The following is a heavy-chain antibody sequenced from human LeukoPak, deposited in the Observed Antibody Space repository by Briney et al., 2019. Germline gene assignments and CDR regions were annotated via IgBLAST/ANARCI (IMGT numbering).Heavy chain of an antibody. V-gene: IGHV4-4*07. CDR2: IYTSGST. Sequence: SETLPLTCTVSGGSITRYYWRWVRQPAGKGLEWIGRIYTSGSTNYNPSLKSRVTMSVDTSKNQFSLKLSSVTAADTAVYYCARETGSYYDSSGYYYGGFYFDYWGQGTLVTVSS. D-gene: IGHD3-22*01. CDR3: ARETGSYYDSSGYYYGGFYFDY. J-gene: IGHJ4*02. CDR1: GGSITRYY.